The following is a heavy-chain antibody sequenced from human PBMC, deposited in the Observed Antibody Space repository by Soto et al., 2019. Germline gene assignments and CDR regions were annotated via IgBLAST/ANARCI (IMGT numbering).Heavy chain of an antibody. CDR3: ARVPLWAMVRGVMPDY. V-gene: IGHV4-59*01. CDR2: IYDSGST. J-gene: IGHJ4*02. CDR1: GGSISSCY. D-gene: IGHD3-10*01. Sequence: QVQLQESGPGLVKPSETLSLTCTVSGGSISSCYWSWIWQPPGTGLGLMGHIYDSGSTNYNHSLKSRVPISADTSKNQFSLELSSATAADTAVYYCARVPLWAMVRGVMPDYWGQGTLVTVSS.